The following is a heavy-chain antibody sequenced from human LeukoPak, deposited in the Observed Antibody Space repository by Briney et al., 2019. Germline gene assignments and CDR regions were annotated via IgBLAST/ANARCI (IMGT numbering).Heavy chain of an antibody. D-gene: IGHD3-3*01. CDR3: ARGSSWSGYSVWFDP. J-gene: IGHJ5*02. Sequence: GGSLRLSCAASGFTVSSNYMSWVRQAPGKGLEWVSVIYSGGSTYYADSVKGRFTISKDNSKNTLYLQMNSLRAEDTAVYYCARGSSWSGYSVWFDPWGQGTLVTVSS. CDR2: IYSGGST. CDR1: GFTVSSNY. V-gene: IGHV3-53*01.